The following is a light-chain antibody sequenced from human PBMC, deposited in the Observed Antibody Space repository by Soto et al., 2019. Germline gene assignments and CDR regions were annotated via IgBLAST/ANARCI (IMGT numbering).Light chain of an antibody. Sequence: SYERTNPPSVSVVEVERASIICTGDKLGDKYACWYQQKPGQSPVLVIYQDSKRPSGIPERFSGSNSGNTATLTISGTQAMDEADYYCQAWDSSTASYVFGTGTKVTVL. CDR3: QAWDSSTASYV. J-gene: IGLJ1*01. CDR2: QDS. V-gene: IGLV3-1*01. CDR1: KLGDKY.